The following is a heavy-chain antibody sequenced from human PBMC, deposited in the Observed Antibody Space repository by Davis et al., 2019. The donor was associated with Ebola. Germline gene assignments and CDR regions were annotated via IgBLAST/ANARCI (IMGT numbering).Heavy chain of an antibody. CDR3: ARAGDYVLDY. CDR2: IYSGGST. Sequence: GESLKISCAASGFTVSSNYMSWVRQAPGKGLEWVSVIYSGGSTYYADSVKGRFTISRDNSKNTLYLQMNSLRAEDTAVYYCARAGDYVLDYWGQGTLVTVSS. CDR1: GFTVSSNY. D-gene: IGHD4-17*01. J-gene: IGHJ4*02. V-gene: IGHV3-53*01.